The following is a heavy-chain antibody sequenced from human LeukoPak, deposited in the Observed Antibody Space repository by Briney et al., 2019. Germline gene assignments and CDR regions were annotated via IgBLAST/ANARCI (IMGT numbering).Heavy chain of an antibody. J-gene: IGHJ1*01. Sequence: GGSLRLSCAASGFTVSRNYMSWVRQAPGKGLEWVSYISSSSCTIYYADSVNGRFTISRDNAKNSLYLQMNSLRAEDTAVYYCAGTYSGWLLYFQHWGQGTLVTVSS. CDR3: AGTYSGWLLYFQH. CDR2: ISSSSCTI. CDR1: GFTVSRNY. V-gene: IGHV3-48*04. D-gene: IGHD6-19*01.